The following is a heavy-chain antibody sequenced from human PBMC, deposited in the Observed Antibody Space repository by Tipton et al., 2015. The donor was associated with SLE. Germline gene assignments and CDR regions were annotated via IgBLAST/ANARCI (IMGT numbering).Heavy chain of an antibody. Sequence: TLSLTCTVSNGSISSGSYYWSWIRQPAGKGLEWIGHVYPGGTSDYNASLKSRVDISIDTSKNQLSLKLTSVTAADTAMYYCARGTRETRADLWSQGTLVKVSS. J-gene: IGHJ5*02. CDR2: VYPGGTS. V-gene: IGHV4-61*09. D-gene: IGHD1-14*01. CDR3: ARGTRETRADL. CDR1: NGSISSGSYY.